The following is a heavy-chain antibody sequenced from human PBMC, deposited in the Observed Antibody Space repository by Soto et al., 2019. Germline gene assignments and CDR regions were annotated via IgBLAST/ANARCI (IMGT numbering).Heavy chain of an antibody. CDR1: GYTFTRNA. J-gene: IGHJ4*02. D-gene: IGHD3-9*01. CDR3: ARSATDYSSLDY. CDR2: LVAVNGNT. Sequence: QVQLVQSGAEVKKPGASVILSCKASGYTFTRNAIHWVRQAPGQRLGRIGKLVAVNGNTKYSQKFQSRVTIARDTAASAVYMELYTLESEDASIYFCARSATDYSSLDYWGQGTLVTVPS. V-gene: IGHV1-3*01.